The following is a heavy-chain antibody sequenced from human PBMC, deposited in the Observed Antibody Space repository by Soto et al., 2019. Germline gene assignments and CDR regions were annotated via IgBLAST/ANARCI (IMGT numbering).Heavy chain of an antibody. V-gene: IGHV3-23*01. CDR3: ARAIDGIAAAGSPFDY. CDR2: ISGSGGST. CDR1: GFTFSSYA. J-gene: IGHJ4*02. Sequence: VQLLESGGGLVQPGGSLRLSCAASGFTFSSYAMSWVRQAPGKGLEWVSAISGSGGSTYYADSVKGRFTISRDNSKNTLYLQMNSLRAEDTAVYYCARAIDGIAAAGSPFDYWGQGTLVTVSS. D-gene: IGHD6-13*01.